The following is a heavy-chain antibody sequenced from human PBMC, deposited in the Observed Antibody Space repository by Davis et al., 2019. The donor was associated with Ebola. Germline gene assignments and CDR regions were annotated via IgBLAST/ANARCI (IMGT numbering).Heavy chain of an antibody. J-gene: IGHJ4*02. D-gene: IGHD2-2*02. CDR2: VSYDGSNK. CDR3: ASATYYCSSTSCYTGPFDY. CDR1: GFTLNNAW. V-gene: IGHV3-30-3*01. Sequence: GESLKISCVASGFTLNNAWMSWVRQAPGKGLEWVAIVSYDGSNKYYADSVTGRFTISRDNSKNTLYLQMNSLRPEDTAVYYCASATYYCSSTSCYTGPFDYWGQGTLVTVSS.